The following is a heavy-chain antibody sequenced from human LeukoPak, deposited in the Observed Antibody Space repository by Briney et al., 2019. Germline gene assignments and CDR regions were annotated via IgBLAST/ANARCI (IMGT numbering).Heavy chain of an antibody. CDR1: GASPY. CDR3: ARLVLFSGSSYYFDY. V-gene: IGHV4-59*08. Sequence: PSETLSLTCTVSGASPYWTWIRQPPGKGLEWIGYIYYSGSTNYNPSLKSRVTISVDTSKNQFSLKLSSVTAADTAVYYCARLVLFSGSSYYFDYWGQGTLVTVSS. CDR2: IYYSGST. J-gene: IGHJ4*02. D-gene: IGHD1-26*01.